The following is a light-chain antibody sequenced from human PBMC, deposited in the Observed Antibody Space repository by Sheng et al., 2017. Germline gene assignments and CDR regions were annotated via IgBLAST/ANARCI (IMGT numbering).Light chain of an antibody. V-gene: IGLV1-40*01. CDR2: GNS. J-gene: IGLJ2*01. CDR1: SSNIGAGYD. Sequence: QSVLTQPPSVSGAPGQRVTISCTGSSSNIGAGYDVHWYQQLPGTAPKLLIYGNSNRPSGVPXRFSGSKSGTSASLAITGLQAEDEADYYCQSYDSSLSAVVFGGGTKLTVL. CDR3: QSYDSSLSAVV.